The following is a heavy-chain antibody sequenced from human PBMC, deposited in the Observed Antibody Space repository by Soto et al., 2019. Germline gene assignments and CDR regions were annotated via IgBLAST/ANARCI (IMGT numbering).Heavy chain of an antibody. CDR3: ARAVDCSGGSCYSTLLYWFDP. V-gene: IGHV1-46*01. Sequence: ASVKVSCKASGYTFTSYYMHWVRQAPGQGLEWMGIINPSGGSTGYAQKFQGRVTITRDTSTSTVYMELSSLRSEDTAVYYCARAVDCSGGSCYSTLLYWFDPWGQGTLVTVSS. J-gene: IGHJ5*02. CDR1: GYTFTSYY. CDR2: INPSGGST. D-gene: IGHD2-15*01.